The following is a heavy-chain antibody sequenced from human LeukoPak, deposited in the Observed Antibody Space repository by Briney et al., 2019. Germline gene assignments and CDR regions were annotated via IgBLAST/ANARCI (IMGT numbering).Heavy chain of an antibody. V-gene: IGHV4-4*07. CDR3: ARRYSSSWYFDY. D-gene: IGHD6-13*01. CDR2: IYTSGST. CDR1: GGSISSYY. Sequence: SETLSLTCTVSGGSISSYYWSWIRQPAGKGLEWIGRIYTSGSTNYNPSLESRVTMSVDTSKNQFSLKLSSVTAADTAVYYCARRYSSSWYFDYWGQGTLVTVSS. J-gene: IGHJ4*02.